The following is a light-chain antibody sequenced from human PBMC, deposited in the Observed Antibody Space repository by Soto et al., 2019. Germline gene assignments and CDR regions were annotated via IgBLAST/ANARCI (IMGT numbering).Light chain of an antibody. V-gene: IGKV3-15*01. J-gene: IGKJ3*01. CDR1: QSGSSN. CDR2: GES. CDR3: QQYNSWPFT. Sequence: EIVMTQSPATLSVSPGQRATLSCRASQSGSSNLAWYQQKPGQAPRLLIYGESTRATGIPARFSRSGSGTEFTHTISGLYSEECAVYYCQQYNSWPFTFRRTTEADIK.